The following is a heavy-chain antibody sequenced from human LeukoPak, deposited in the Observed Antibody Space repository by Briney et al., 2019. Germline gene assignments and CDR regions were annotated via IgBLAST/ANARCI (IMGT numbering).Heavy chain of an antibody. D-gene: IGHD5-24*01. J-gene: IGHJ6*02. V-gene: IGHV4-61*02. CDR1: GVSISSGSYD. Sequence: PSETLSLTCTVSGVSISSGSYDWRWLRQPAGKGLEWIGRIYTSGSTNYNPSLKSRITISVDTSKNQFSLKLSSVTAADTALYYCARSREEGLQDVWGQGTTVTVSS. CDR3: ARSREEGLQDV. CDR2: IYTSGST.